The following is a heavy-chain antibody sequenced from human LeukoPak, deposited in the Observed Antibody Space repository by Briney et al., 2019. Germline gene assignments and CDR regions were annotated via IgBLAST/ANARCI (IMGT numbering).Heavy chain of an antibody. J-gene: IGHJ3*02. Sequence: SQTLSLTCAISGDSVSSNSVTWNWIRQSPSRGLEWLGRTYYRSTWYNDYAVSVRGRITVNPDTSKNQFSLKLNSVPAADTATYYCARQFNNGFDIWGRGTMVTVSS. D-gene: IGHD2/OR15-2a*01. CDR3: ARQFNNGFDI. V-gene: IGHV6-1*01. CDR1: GDSVSSNSVT. CDR2: TYYRSTWYN.